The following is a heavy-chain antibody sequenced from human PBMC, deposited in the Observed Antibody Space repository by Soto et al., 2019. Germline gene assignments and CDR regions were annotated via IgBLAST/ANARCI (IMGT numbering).Heavy chain of an antibody. CDR3: ARLISGTYSDWFDS. CDR2: ISADNAKT. CDR1: GYTFTRYG. D-gene: IGHD1-26*01. V-gene: IGHV1-18*04. J-gene: IGHJ5*01. Sequence: QVQLVQSGAEVKKPGASVKVSCKASGYTFTRYGITWVRQAPGQGLEWMGWISADNAKTKYAQKIQGRVTMTTDTSTSTADVELRSLRSDDTAVYYCARLISGTYSDWFDSWGQGTLVTVSS.